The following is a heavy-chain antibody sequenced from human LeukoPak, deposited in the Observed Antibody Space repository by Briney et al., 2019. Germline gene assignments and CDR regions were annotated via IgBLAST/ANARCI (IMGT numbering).Heavy chain of an antibody. CDR2: INHNGNVN. J-gene: IGHJ6*02. CDR1: RFTFSSYW. D-gene: IGHD3-16*01. Sequence: GGSLRLSCAASRFTFSSYWMNWARQAPGKGLEWVASINHNGNVNYYVDSVKGRFTISRDNAKNSLYLQMSNLRAEDTAVYFCARGGGLDVWGQGATVTVSS. V-gene: IGHV3-7*03. CDR3: ARGGGLDV.